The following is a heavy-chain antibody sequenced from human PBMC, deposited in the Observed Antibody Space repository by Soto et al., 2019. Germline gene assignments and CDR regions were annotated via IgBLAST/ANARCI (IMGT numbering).Heavy chain of an antibody. D-gene: IGHD7-27*01. J-gene: IGHJ5*02. V-gene: IGHV3-66*01. CDR3: TRRPGS. CDR1: GFTGSNNY. CDR2: IYSGGNT. Sequence: EVQLVESGGGLVQPGESLRLSCAASGFTGSNNYMSWVRQAPGKGLEWVSFIYSGGNTYYADSVKGRFTISRDKSKNTLYLQMNNLRVEDTAVYYCTRRPGSWGQGTLVTVYS.